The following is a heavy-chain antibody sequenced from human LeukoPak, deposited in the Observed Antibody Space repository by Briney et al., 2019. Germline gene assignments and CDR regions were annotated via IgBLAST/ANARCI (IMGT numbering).Heavy chain of an antibody. J-gene: IGHJ4*02. CDR3: AREGDGCNKWDY. Sequence: ASVTVSCTASRYTFTGYYMHWVRQAPGQGLEWMGWINPNSGGTNYAQKFQGWVTMTRDTSISTAYMELSRLRSDDTAVYYCAREGDGCNKWDYWGQGTLVTVSS. D-gene: IGHD5-24*01. CDR1: RYTFTGYY. V-gene: IGHV1-2*04. CDR2: INPNSGGT.